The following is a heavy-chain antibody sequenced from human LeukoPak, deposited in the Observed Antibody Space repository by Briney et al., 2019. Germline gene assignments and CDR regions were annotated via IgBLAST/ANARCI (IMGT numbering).Heavy chain of an antibody. D-gene: IGHD2-2*01. V-gene: IGHV3-23*01. CDR3: AKGVVVAPDVTPFDY. J-gene: IGHJ4*02. CDR2: ISGRVASR. CDR1: GLTFNNYA. Sequence: GGSLRLSCAVSGLTFNNYAMSWVPQAPGKGVEWVSGISGRVASRYYADSVKGRFTISRDNSKNTLYLQMNSLRAEDTAVYYCAKGVVVAPDVTPFDYWGQGTLVTVSS.